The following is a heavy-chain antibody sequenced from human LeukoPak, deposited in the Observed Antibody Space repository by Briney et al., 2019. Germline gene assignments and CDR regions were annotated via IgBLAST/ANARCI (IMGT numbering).Heavy chain of an antibody. CDR1: GFTFSNFY. J-gene: IGHJ4*02. CDR2: MSYNGGIK. Sequence: PGGSLRLSCVASGFTFSNFYMHWVRQAPGKGLEWVALMSYNGGIKYYGDAVRGRFTISRDNSESTLHLEMTSLRPDDTAVYYCAKGGEQKTFRWGMDYWGQGTLVTVSS. V-gene: IGHV3-30*18. CDR3: AKGGEQKTFRWGMDY. D-gene: IGHD1/OR15-1a*01.